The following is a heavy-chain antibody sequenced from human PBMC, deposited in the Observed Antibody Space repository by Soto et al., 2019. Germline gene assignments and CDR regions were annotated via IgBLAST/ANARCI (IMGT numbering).Heavy chain of an antibody. CDR3: ARDGITGYSSGWSGGDF. Sequence: EVQLVESGGGLVQLGGSLRLSCAASGFTFSSYSMNLVRQAPGQGLEWVSYISSSSNIIYYADSVKGRFTISRDNAKNSLYLHMNCLRAEDTAVYYCARDGITGYSSGWSGGDFWGQGTLVTVSS. CDR2: ISSSSNII. CDR1: GFTFSSYS. J-gene: IGHJ4*02. D-gene: IGHD6-19*01. V-gene: IGHV3-48*01.